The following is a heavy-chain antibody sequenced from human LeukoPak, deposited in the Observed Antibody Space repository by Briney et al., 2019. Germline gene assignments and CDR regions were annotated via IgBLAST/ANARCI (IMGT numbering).Heavy chain of an antibody. V-gene: IGHV4-39*01. CDR2: IYYRGTT. CDR1: GDSVSSNNYY. J-gene: IGHJ4*02. Sequence: SETLSLTCSVSGDSVSSNNYYWGWIRQPPGKGLEWIGSIYYRGTTYHNPSLKSRVTISVDTSKNQFSLRLNSVTAADTAVYYCAIAPGTYSWDFDYGGQETLATV. CDR3: AIAPGTYSWDFDY. D-gene: IGHD1-26*01.